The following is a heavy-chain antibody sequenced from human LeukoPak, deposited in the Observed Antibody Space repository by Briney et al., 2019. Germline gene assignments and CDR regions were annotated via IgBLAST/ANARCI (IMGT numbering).Heavy chain of an antibody. CDR3: ARELSFGELLGYLDY. CDR1: GYTFTSYG. J-gene: IGHJ4*02. D-gene: IGHD3-10*01. CDR2: ISAYNGNT. V-gene: IGHV1-18*01. Sequence: ASVKVSCKASGYTFTSYGISWVRQAPGQGLEWMGWISAYNGNTNYAQKLQGRVTMTTDTSTSTAYMELRSLRSDDTAVYYCARELSFGELLGYLDYWGQGTLVTVSS.